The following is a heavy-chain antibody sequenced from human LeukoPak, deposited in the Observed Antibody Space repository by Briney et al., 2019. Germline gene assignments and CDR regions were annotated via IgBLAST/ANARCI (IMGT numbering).Heavy chain of an antibody. J-gene: IGHJ4*02. CDR1: GGSISSSSYY. CDR3: ARQGFYDFHFDT. CDR2: IYYSGST. D-gene: IGHD3-3*01. V-gene: IGHV4-39*01. Sequence: PSETLSLTCTVSGGSISSSSYYWGWIRQPPGKGLEWIGSIYYSGSTYYNPSLKSRITISADTSKKQFSLKLRSVTAADTAVYYCARQGFYDFHFDTWGQGTLVTVSS.